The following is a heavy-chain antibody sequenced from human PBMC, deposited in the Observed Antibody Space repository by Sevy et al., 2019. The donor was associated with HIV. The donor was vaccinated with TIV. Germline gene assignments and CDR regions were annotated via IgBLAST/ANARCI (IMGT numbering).Heavy chain of an antibody. CDR1: GYRFTSHW. CDR2: IDPEDSET. D-gene: IGHD3-22*01. J-gene: IGHJ4*02. Sequence: GESLKTSCQGSGYRFTSHWIGWVRHMPGKGLEWKGIIDPEDSETRYSPASQGQVTFSADKSISTAYLQWSSLKASDTAMYYCATSRSGYVDSSGDYIYWGQGTLVTVSS. V-gene: IGHV5-51*01. CDR3: ATSRSGYVDSSGDYIY.